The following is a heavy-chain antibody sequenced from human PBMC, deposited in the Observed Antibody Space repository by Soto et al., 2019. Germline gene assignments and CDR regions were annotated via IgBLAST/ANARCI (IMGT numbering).Heavy chain of an antibody. D-gene: IGHD3-22*01. CDR2: IGTAGDT. Sequence: GGSLRLSCAASGFTFSKYDMHWVRQATGKGLEWVSVIGTAGDTYYSGSVKGRFNMSRENAKNSLYLQMNSLRAGDTAVYYCARLSYDSSGYYFDYWGQGSLVTVSS. CDR3: ARLSYDSSGYYFDY. J-gene: IGHJ4*02. V-gene: IGHV3-13*04. CDR1: GFTFSKYD.